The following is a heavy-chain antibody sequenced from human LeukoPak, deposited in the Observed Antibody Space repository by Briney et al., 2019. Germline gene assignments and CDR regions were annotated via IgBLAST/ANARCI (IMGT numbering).Heavy chain of an antibody. CDR2: IIPIFGTA. CDR3: ARDRNPNRIAADDAFDI. J-gene: IGHJ3*02. V-gene: IGHV1-69*05. D-gene: IGHD6-13*01. Sequence: ASVKVSCKASGGTFSSYAISWVRQAPGQGLEWMGRIIPIFGTANYARKFQGRVTITTDESTSTAYMELSSLRSEDTAVYYCARDRNPNRIAADDAFDIWGQGTMVTVSS. CDR1: GGTFSSYA.